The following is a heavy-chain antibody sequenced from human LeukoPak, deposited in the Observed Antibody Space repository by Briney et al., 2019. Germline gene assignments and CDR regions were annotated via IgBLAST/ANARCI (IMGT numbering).Heavy chain of an antibody. CDR2: ISSSSSYI. CDR1: GFTFSSYS. D-gene: IGHD3-16*01. J-gene: IGHJ4*02. Sequence: GGSLRLSCAAPGFTFSSYSMNWVRQAPGEGLEWVSSISSSSSYIYYADSVKGRFTISRDNAKNSLYLQMNSLRAEDTAVYYCARFGESALYFDYWGQGTLVTVSS. V-gene: IGHV3-21*01. CDR3: ARFGESALYFDY.